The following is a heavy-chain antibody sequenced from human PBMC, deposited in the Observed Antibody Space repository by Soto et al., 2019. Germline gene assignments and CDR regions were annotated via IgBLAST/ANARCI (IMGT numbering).Heavy chain of an antibody. V-gene: IGHV3-53*05. CDR3: ARGAMANFDY. CDR2: IYGGGST. CDR1: GFTVSSSY. D-gene: IGHD5-18*01. Sequence: PGGSLRLSCAASGFTVSSSYMSWVRQAPGKGLEWVSVIYGGGSTYYADSVKGRFTVSRDNSKNTLYLQMNSLRSEDTGVYFCARGAMANFDYWGQGTMVTVSS. J-gene: IGHJ4*02.